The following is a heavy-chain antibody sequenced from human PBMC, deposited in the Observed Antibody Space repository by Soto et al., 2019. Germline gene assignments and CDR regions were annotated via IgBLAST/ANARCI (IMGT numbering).Heavy chain of an antibody. J-gene: IGHJ3*02. CDR2: IYYTGST. CDR1: GGSIINYY. CDR3: ARDDADTNGNAYDI. Sequence: QVQLQESGPGLVKPSETLSLTCSVSGGSIINYYWGWIRQPPGKGLEWIGYIYYTGSTNYNPSLKSRVTISVDASKNQFSLRLSSVTAADTAVYYCARDDADTNGNAYDIWGQGTIVTVSS. V-gene: IGHV4-59*01.